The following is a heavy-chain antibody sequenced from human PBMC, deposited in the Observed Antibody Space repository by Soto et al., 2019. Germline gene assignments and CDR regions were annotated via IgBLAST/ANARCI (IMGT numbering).Heavy chain of an antibody. CDR2: ISSSSSYI. D-gene: IGHD3-3*01. J-gene: IGHJ6*02. Sequence: EVQLVESGGGLVKPGGSLRLSCAASGFTFSSYSMNWVRQAPGKGLAWVSSISSSSSYIYYADSVKGRFTISRDNAKNSLYLQMNSLRAEDTAVYYCARARYYDFWSGPYYYYYGMDVWGQGTTVTVSS. V-gene: IGHV3-21*01. CDR3: ARARYYDFWSGPYYYYYGMDV. CDR1: GFTFSSYS.